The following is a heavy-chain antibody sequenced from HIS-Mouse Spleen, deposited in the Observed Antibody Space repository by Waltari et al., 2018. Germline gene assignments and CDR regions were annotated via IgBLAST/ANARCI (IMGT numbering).Heavy chain of an antibody. J-gene: IGHJ4*02. D-gene: IGHD3-10*01. Sequence: KFQGRVTMTRNTSISTAYMELSSLRSEDTAVYYCARGGEGYYGSGSYYDYWGQGTLVTVSS. CDR3: ARGGEGYYGSGSYYDY. V-gene: IGHV1-8*01.